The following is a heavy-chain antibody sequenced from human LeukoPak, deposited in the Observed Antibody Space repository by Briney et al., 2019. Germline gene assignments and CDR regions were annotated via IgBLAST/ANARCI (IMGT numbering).Heavy chain of an antibody. J-gene: IGHJ4*02. CDR1: GYTFNGYY. Sequence: ASVKVSCKASGYTFNGYYMHWVRQAPGQGLEWMGWINPNSGGTNYAQKFQGRVTMTRDTSISTAYMELSRLRSDDTAVYYCATPERGYSGYDFGSWGQGTLVTVSS. D-gene: IGHD5-12*01. CDR3: ATPERGYSGYDFGS. V-gene: IGHV1-2*02. CDR2: INPNSGGT.